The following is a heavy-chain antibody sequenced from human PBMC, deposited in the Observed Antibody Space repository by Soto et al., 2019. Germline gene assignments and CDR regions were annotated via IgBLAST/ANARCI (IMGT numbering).Heavy chain of an antibody. Sequence: QVQVVQSGAEVKQPGASVKVSCKASGYAFPNYGLTWVRQAPGRGLEWLGWLSPNDGKTNYAQKFQGCVTMTADTSTSTAYMDLGSLRFDETAIYYCVRGGGSNYYGLDVWGQGTAVSVSS. V-gene: IGHV1-18*01. CDR1: GYAFPNYG. CDR2: LSPNDGKT. D-gene: IGHD3-16*01. J-gene: IGHJ6*02. CDR3: VRGGGSNYYGLDV.